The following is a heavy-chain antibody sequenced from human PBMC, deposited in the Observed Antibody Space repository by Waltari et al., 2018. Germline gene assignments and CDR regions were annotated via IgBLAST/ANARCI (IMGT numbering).Heavy chain of an antibody. J-gene: IGHJ4*02. CDR3: ARATTFGELSSYFDY. Sequence: QVQLQQWGAGLLKPSETLSLTCAVYGGSFSGYYWSWIRQPPGKGLEWIGEINHSGSTNYNPSLKSRVTISVDTSKNQFSLKLSSVTAADTVVYYCARATTFGELSSYFDYWGQGTLVTVSS. CDR1: GGSFSGYY. CDR2: INHSGST. V-gene: IGHV4-34*01. D-gene: IGHD3-10*01.